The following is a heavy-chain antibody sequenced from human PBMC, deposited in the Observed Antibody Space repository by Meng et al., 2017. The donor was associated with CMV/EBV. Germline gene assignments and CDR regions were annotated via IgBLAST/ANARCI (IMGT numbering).Heavy chain of an antibody. Sequence: GSLRLSCIVSGGSISSSSYYWGWIRQPPGKGLEWIGSIYYSGSTYYNPSLKSRVTISVDTSKNQFSLKLSSVTAADTAVYYCARPHYANYFDYWGQGTLVTVS. J-gene: IGHJ4*02. CDR1: GGSISSSSYY. CDR3: ARPHYANYFDY. D-gene: IGHD4-17*01. CDR2: IYYSGST. V-gene: IGHV4-39*01.